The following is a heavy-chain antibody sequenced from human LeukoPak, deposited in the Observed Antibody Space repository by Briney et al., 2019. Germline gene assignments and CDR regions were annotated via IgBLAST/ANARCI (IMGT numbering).Heavy chain of an antibody. CDR2: INHSGST. CDR3: ARHSGAPFFDC. V-gene: IGHV4-34*01. D-gene: IGHD1-26*01. J-gene: IGHJ4*02. CDR1: GGSFSGYY. Sequence: PSETLSLTCAVYGGSFSGYYWSWIRRPPGKGLEWIGEINHSGSTNYNPSLKSRVTISVDTSKNQFSLKLSSVTAADTAVYYCARHSGAPFFDCWGQGTLVTVSS.